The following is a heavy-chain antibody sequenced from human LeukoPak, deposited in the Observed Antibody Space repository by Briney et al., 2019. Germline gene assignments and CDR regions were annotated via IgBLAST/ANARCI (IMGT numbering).Heavy chain of an antibody. CDR3: ARAGLGSYYERSYFDY. Sequence: GGSLRLSCAASGFTFSSYEMNWVRQAPGKGLEWVSYISRSGSIVYYADSVKGRFIISRDNAKNSLYLQMNSLRAEDTAVYYCARAGLGSYYERSYFDYWGQGTLVTVSS. J-gene: IGHJ4*02. CDR2: ISRSGSIV. CDR1: GFTFSSYE. V-gene: IGHV3-48*03. D-gene: IGHD1-26*01.